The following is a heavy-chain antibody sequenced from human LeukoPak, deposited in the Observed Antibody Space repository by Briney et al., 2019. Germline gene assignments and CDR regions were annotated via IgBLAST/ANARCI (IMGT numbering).Heavy chain of an antibody. Sequence: GSLRLSCAASGFTFSSYGMHWVRQAPGKGLEWVAFIRYDGSNKYYADSAKGRFTISRDNSKNTLYLQMNSLRAEDTAVYYCAKDHRYCSGGSCYSDWFDPWGQGTLVTVSS. D-gene: IGHD2-15*01. J-gene: IGHJ5*02. CDR1: GFTFSSYG. V-gene: IGHV3-30*02. CDR3: AKDHRYCSGGSCYSDWFDP. CDR2: IRYDGSNK.